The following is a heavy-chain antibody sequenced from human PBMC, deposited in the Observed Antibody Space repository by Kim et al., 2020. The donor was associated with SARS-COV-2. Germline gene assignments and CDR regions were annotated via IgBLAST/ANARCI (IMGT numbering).Heavy chain of an antibody. CDR3: AKGPTGYSSGKGPFDP. Sequence: GGSLRLSCAASGFTFSSYAMSWVRQAPGKGLEWVSAISGSGGSTYYADSVKGRFTISRDNSKNTLYLQMNSLRAEDTAVYYCAKGPTGYSSGKGPFDPWGQGTLVTVSS. CDR2: ISGSGGST. J-gene: IGHJ5*02. V-gene: IGHV3-23*01. D-gene: IGHD6-19*01. CDR1: GFTFSSYA.